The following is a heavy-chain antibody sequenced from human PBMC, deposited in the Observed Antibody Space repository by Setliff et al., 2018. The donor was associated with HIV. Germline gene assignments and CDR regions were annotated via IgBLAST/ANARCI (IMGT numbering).Heavy chain of an antibody. J-gene: IGHJ4*02. CDR2: INTGGTK. Sequence: GGSLRLSCAASGFTFSGYYMSWIRQAPGKGLEWISYINTGGTKYYADSVKGRFTIFRDNAKDLLYLQMNSLRVEDTAVYYCARVAHVIVGFGDVVTEYYLDSWGQGRLVTVSS. CDR3: ARVAHVIVGFGDVVTEYYLDS. CDR1: GFTFSGYY. V-gene: IGHV3-11*01. D-gene: IGHD3-10*01.